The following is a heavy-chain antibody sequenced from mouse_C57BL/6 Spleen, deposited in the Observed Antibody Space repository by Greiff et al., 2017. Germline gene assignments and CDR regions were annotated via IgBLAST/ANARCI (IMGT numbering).Heavy chain of an antibody. Sequence: VQLKESGAELVRPGTSVKLSCKASGYTFTSYWMHWVKQRPGQGLEWIGVIDPSDSYTNYNQKFKGKATLTVDTSSSTAYMQLSSLTSEDSAVYYCARGGYSNYDGDYWGQGTTLTVSS. CDR1: GYTFTSYW. V-gene: IGHV1-59*01. CDR3: ARGGYSNYDGDY. CDR2: IDPSDSYT. J-gene: IGHJ2*01. D-gene: IGHD2-5*01.